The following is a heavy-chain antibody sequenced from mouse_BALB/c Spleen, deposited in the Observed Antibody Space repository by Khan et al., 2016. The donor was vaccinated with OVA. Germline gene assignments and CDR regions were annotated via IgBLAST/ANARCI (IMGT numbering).Heavy chain of an antibody. CDR2: IDPANGDT. CDR3: ATLYGTPFAY. J-gene: IGHJ3*01. CDR1: GFNIKDTY. Sequence: VHVKQSRAELLKPGASVKLSCTSSGFNIKDTYMHWVKQRPEQGLEWIGRIDPANGDTKYDPKFQGKATITADPSSNTAYLQLSSLTSSDTAVYYCATLYGTPFAYWGQGTLVTVSA. D-gene: IGHD2-1*01. V-gene: IGHV14-3*02.